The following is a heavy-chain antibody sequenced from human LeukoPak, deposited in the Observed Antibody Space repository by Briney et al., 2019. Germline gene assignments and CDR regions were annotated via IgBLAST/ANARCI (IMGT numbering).Heavy chain of an antibody. CDR2: ISGSGGST. CDR3: AKDQAYCDGDCYRGFSY. D-gene: IGHD2-21*02. CDR1: GFTFSSYA. Sequence: PGGSLRLSCAASGFTFSSYAMSWVRQAPGKGLEWVSAISGSGGSTYYADSVKGRFTISRDNSKNTLYLQMNSLRAEDTAVYYCAKDQAYCDGDCYRGFSYWGQGTLVTVSS. V-gene: IGHV3-23*01. J-gene: IGHJ4*02.